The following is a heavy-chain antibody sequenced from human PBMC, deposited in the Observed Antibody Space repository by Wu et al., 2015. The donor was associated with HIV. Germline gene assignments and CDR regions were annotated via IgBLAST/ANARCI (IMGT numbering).Heavy chain of an antibody. V-gene: IGHV1-46*01. CDR2: INPSGNST. CDR3: ARDPLVYDSGSYYNGKWFDP. Sequence: QVQLVQSGAEVKKPGASVKVSCKASGYTFTSYYIHWVRQAPGQGLEWMGIINPSGNSTSYAQRFQGRVTMTRDTSTSTVYMELSSLRSEDTAMYYCARDPLVYDSGSYYNGKWFDPWGQGTLVTVSS. CDR1: GYTFTSYY. J-gene: IGHJ5*02. D-gene: IGHD3-10*01.